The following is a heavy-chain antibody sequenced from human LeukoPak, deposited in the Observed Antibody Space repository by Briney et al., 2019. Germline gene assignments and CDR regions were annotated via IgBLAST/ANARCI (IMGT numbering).Heavy chain of an antibody. CDR2: IKQDGSEK. CDR1: GFTFSSYW. Sequence: GGSLRLSCAASGFTFSSYWMSWVRQAPGKGLEWVANIKQDGSEKYYVDSVKGRFTISRDNAKNSLYLQMNSLRAEDTAVYYCATTVLRYFDWFDYWGQGTLVTVSS. J-gene: IGHJ4*02. D-gene: IGHD3-9*01. V-gene: IGHV3-7*01. CDR3: ATTVLRYFDWFDY.